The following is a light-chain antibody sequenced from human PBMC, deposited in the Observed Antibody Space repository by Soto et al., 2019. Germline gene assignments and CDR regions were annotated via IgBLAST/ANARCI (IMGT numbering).Light chain of an antibody. CDR1: QSLLHSNGYNY. Sequence: DIVMTQSPLSLPVTPGEPASISCRSSQSLLHSNGYNYLDWYLQKPGQSPQLLIYLGSNRSSGVPDRFSGSGSGTDFTLTISRVEAEDVGVYYCMQASTWTFGQGTKVEIK. CDR2: LGS. J-gene: IGKJ1*01. CDR3: MQASTWT. V-gene: IGKV2-28*01.